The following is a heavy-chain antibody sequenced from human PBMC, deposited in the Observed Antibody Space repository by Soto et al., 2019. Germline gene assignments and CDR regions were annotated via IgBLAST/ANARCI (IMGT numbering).Heavy chain of an antibody. J-gene: IGHJ4*02. D-gene: IGHD6-19*01. CDR3: AGDGTGYSSGYYSCYFDY. CDR1: GFTFSRYD. V-gene: IGHV3-33*01. Sequence: GGSLRLSCAASGFTFSRYDMHWVRQAPGKGLEWVAVISYDGNNKYYADSVKGRFTISRDNSNNTLYLQMNSLRAEDTAVYYCAGDGTGYSSGYYSCYFDYWGQGTLVTVSS. CDR2: ISYDGNNK.